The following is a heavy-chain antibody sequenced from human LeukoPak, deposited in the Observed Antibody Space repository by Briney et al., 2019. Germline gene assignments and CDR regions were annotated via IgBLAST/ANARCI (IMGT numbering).Heavy chain of an antibody. J-gene: IGHJ6*03. CDR2: IYSGGST. V-gene: IGHV3-66*01. CDR1: GFTFSSYS. Sequence: GGSLRLSCAASGFTFSSYSMSWVPQAPGKGLEWVSVIYSGGSTYYADSVKGRFTISRDNSKNTLYLQMNSLRAEDTAVYYCARDRGNTVLNSRREYYYMDVWGKGTTVTVSS. D-gene: IGHD2-8*01. CDR3: ARDRGNTVLNSRREYYYMDV.